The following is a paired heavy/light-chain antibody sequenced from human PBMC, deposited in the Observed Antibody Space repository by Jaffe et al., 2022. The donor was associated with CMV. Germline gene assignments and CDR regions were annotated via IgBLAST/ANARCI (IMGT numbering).Heavy chain of an antibody. CDR3: ARGVGYCSGGSCSYYYDSSGYRGHYFDY. CDR2: INHSGST. Sequence: QVQLQQWGAGLLKPSETLSLTCAVYGGSFSGYYWSWIRQPPGKGLEWIGEINHSGSTNYNPSLKSRVTISVDTSKNQFSLKLSSVTAADTAVYYCARGVGYCSGGSCSYYYDSSGYRGHYFDYWGQGTLVTVSS. J-gene: IGHJ4*02. D-gene: IGHD2-15*01. CDR1: GGSFSGYY. V-gene: IGHV4-34*01.
Light chain of an antibody. J-gene: IGLJ2*01. CDR3: SSYAGSNNRV. CDR1: SSDVGGYNY. Sequence: QSALTQPPSASGSPGQSVTISCTGTSSDVGGYNYVSWYQQHPGKAPKLMIYEVSKRPSGVPDRFSGSKSGNTASLTVSGLQAEDEADYYCSSYAGSNNRVFGGGTKLTVL. CDR2: EVS. V-gene: IGLV2-8*01.